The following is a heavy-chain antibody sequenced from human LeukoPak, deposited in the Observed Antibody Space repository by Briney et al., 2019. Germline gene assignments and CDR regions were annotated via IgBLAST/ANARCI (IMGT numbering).Heavy chain of an antibody. Sequence: PGGSLRLSCAASGFTFSGSYMSWIRQAPGKGLERVSCIGSSSTYTNYADSVKGRFTISRDNAKNSLYLQMDGLRAEDTAVYYCARDRGAVAATWFDYWGQGTLVTVSS. CDR3: ARDRGAVAATWFDY. D-gene: IGHD6-19*01. J-gene: IGHJ4*02. CDR1: GFTFSGSY. CDR2: IGSSSTYT. V-gene: IGHV3-11*05.